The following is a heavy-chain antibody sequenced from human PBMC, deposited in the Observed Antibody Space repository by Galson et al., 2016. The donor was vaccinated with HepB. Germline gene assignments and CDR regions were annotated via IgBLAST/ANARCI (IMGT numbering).Heavy chain of an antibody. D-gene: IGHD3-16*01. CDR1: GFTFSNYW. CDR3: ARESIGGFDP. J-gene: IGHJ5*02. V-gene: IGHV3-7*01. Sequence: LRLSCAASGFTFSNYWMSWVRQAPGRRLEWVANIKQDGSKKEYVDSVKGRFTISRDNAKNSLYLQMNSLRAEDMAVYYCARESIGGFDPWGQGTLVTVSS. CDR2: IKQDGSKK.